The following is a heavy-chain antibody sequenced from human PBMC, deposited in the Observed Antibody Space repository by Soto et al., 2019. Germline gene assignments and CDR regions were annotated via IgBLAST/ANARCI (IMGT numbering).Heavy chain of an antibody. Sequence: QVQLVQSGAEVKKPGASVKVSCKASGYTFTGYYMHWVRQAPGQGLEWMGWINPNSGGTNYAQKLQGWVTMTRDTSIRTAYVELSRLRSDDTAVYYCARDHIVVVPAANYYYYGMDVWGQGTTVTVSS. V-gene: IGHV1-2*04. CDR1: GYTFTGYY. J-gene: IGHJ6*02. CDR2: INPNSGGT. D-gene: IGHD2-2*01. CDR3: ARDHIVVVPAANYYYYGMDV.